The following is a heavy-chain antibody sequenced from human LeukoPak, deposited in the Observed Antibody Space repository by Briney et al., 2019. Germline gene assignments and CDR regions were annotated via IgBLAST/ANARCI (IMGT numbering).Heavy chain of an antibody. CDR3: ARLPIAVAGLYYFDY. V-gene: IGHV1-18*01. CDR1: GYTFTSYG. Sequence: ASVKVSCKASGYTFTSYGISWVRQAPGQGLEWMGWISAYNGNTNCAQKLQGRVTMTTDTSTSTAYMELRSLRSDDTAVYYCARLPIAVAGLYYFDYWGQGTLVTVSS. D-gene: IGHD6-19*01. CDR2: ISAYNGNT. J-gene: IGHJ4*02.